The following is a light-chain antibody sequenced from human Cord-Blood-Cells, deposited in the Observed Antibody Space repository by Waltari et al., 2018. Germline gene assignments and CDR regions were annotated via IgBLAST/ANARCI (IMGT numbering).Light chain of an antibody. CDR1: SSDVGGYNY. CDR2: DVS. Sequence: QSALTQPASVSGSPGQSITISCTGTSSDVGGYNYVSWYQQHPGKAPKLIIYDVSNRPSGVSNRFSGSKSGNTASLTSSGLQAEDEADYYCSSYTSSSTLVFGTGTKVTVL. V-gene: IGLV2-14*01. J-gene: IGLJ1*01. CDR3: SSYTSSSTLV.